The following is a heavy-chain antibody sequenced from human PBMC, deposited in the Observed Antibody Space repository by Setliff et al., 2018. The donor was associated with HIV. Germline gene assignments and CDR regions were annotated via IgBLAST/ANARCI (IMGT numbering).Heavy chain of an antibody. CDR2: IVVGSGNS. J-gene: IGHJ4*02. V-gene: IGHV1-58*02. D-gene: IGHD6-25*01. Sequence: ASVKVSCKASGFTFSSSVIQWVRQARGQRLEWIGWIVVGSGNSNHAQKFQERVTISRDMSTSTAYMELSGLRSEDTAVYYCAAAPSPAAPGNRGQGTLVTVSS. CDR1: GFTFSSSV. CDR3: AAAPSPAAPGN.